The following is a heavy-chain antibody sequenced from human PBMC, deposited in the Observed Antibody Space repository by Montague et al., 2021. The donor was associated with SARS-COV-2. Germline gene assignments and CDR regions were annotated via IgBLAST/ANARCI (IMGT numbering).Heavy chain of an antibody. CDR2: IYYSGST. D-gene: IGHD2-15*01. Sequence: SETLSLTCNVSGGSISSYYWSWIRQPPGKGLEWIGYIYYSGSTNYNPSLKSRVTISVDTSKNQFSLKLSSVTAADTAVYYCARVAGVVAAAPLNYYGMDVWGQGTTVTVSS. CDR1: GGSISSYY. J-gene: IGHJ6*02. CDR3: ARVAGVVAAAPLNYYGMDV. V-gene: IGHV4-59*13.